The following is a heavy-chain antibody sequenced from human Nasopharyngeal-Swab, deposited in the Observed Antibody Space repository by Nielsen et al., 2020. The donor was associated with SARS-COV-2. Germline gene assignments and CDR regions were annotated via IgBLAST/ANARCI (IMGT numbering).Heavy chain of an antibody. CDR1: GFRDYS. D-gene: IGHD2-15*01. V-gene: IGHV3-21*01. CDR3: ARDIVVVVAASHYYYYGMDV. J-gene: IGHJ6*02. CDR2: ISSSSSDI. Sequence: GESLKISCVDSGFRDYSMNWVRQAPGKGLEWVSSISSSSSDIYYADSVKGRFTISRDNSKNTLYLQMNSLRAEDTAVYYCARDIVVVVAASHYYYYGMDVWGQGTTVTVSS.